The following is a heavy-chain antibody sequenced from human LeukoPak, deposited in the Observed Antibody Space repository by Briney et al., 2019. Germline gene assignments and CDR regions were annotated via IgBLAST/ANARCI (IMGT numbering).Heavy chain of an antibody. Sequence: GESLKISCKGSGYSFTSYWIGWVRQMPGKGLEWMGIIYPGDSDTRYSPSFQGQVTISADKSISTAYLQWSSLKASDTAMYYCARHVIRGQNSHGASAYYYMDVWGKGTMVTVSS. CDR1: GYSFTSYW. D-gene: IGHD3-10*01. CDR3: ARHVIRGQNSHGASAYYYMDV. J-gene: IGHJ6*03. CDR2: IYPGDSDT. V-gene: IGHV5-51*01.